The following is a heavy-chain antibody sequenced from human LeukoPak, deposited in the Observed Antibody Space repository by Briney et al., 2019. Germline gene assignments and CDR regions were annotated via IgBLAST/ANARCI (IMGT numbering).Heavy chain of an antibody. CDR2: ISGSGGGT. CDR1: GFTFSSYG. D-gene: IGHD3-10*02. Sequence: GGSLRLSCAASGFTFSSYGMSWVRQAPGKGLEWVSAISGSGGGTYYADSVKGRFTISRDNSKNTLYLQMNSLRAEDTAVYYCAELGITMIGGVWGKGTTVTVSS. CDR3: AELGITMIGGV. J-gene: IGHJ6*04. V-gene: IGHV3-23*01.